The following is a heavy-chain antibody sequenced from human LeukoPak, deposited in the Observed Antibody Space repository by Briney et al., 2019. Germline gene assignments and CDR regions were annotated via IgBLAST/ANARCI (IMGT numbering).Heavy chain of an antibody. CDR2: IYWDDDK. V-gene: IGHV2-5*02. D-gene: IGHD1-1*01. CDR1: GFSPSTSGVG. J-gene: IGHJ4*02. Sequence: ESGPTLVKPTQTLTLTCTFSGFSPSTSGVGVGWIRQPPGKALEWLALIYWDDDKRYSPSLKSRLTITKDTSKNQVVLTMTNMDPVDTATYYCALKRGTTGTFFFDYWGQGTLVTVSS. CDR3: ALKRGTTGTFFFDY.